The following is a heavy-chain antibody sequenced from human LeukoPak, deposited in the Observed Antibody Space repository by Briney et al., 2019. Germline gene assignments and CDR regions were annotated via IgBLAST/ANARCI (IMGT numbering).Heavy chain of an antibody. CDR1: GGSISSSSYY. Sequence: SETLSLTCTVSGGSISSSSYYWSWIRQPPGKGLEWIGYIYYSGSTNYNPSLKSRVTISVDTSKNQFSLKLSSVTAADTAVYYCASGVTTGEFDYWGQGTLVTVSS. D-gene: IGHD4-17*01. J-gene: IGHJ4*02. CDR2: IYYSGST. CDR3: ASGVTTGEFDY. V-gene: IGHV4-61*01.